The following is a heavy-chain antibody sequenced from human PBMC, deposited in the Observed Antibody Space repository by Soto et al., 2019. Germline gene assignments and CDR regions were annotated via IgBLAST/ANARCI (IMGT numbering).Heavy chain of an antibody. V-gene: IGHV3-13*04. J-gene: IGHJ3*02. D-gene: IGHD1-26*01. CDR1: GFTFSSYD. CDR3: ARGLPYEWELRGGAFDI. Sequence: EVQLVESGGGLVQPGGSLRLSCAASGFTFSSYDMHWVRQATGKGLEWVSAIGTAGDTYYPGSVKGRFTISRENAKNSLYLQMNSLSAGDTAVYYCARGLPYEWELRGGAFDIWGQGTMVTVSS. CDR2: IGTAGDT.